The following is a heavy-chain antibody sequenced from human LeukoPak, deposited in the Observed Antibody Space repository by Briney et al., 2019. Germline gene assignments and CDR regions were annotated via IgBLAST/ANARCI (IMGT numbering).Heavy chain of an antibody. V-gene: IGHV1-2*02. CDR2: INPNTGGT. Sequence: PGASVKVSCKASGYTFTDNYMHWGRQAPGQGLEWMGCINPNTGGTIYAQKFQGRVTMTRETSISTAYMVLGRLRSDDTALYYCARSQGGVRGVYDYWGEGTLVTVSS. CDR1: GYTFTDNY. CDR3: ARSQGGVRGVYDY. D-gene: IGHD3-10*01. J-gene: IGHJ4*02.